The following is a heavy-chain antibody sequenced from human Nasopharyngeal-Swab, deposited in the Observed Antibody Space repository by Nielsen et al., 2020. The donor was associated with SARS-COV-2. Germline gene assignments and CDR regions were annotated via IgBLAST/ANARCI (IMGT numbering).Heavy chain of an antibody. CDR3: ARDGAAADAFDI. D-gene: IGHD6-13*01. CDR2: ISSSSTI. V-gene: IGHV3-48*02. J-gene: IGHJ3*02. CDR1: GFTFSSYS. Sequence: GGSLRLSCAASGFTFSSYSMNWVRQAPGKGLEWVSYISSSSTIYYADSVKGRFTISRDNAKNSLYLQMNSLRDEDTAVYYCARDGAAADAFDIWGQGTMVTVSS.